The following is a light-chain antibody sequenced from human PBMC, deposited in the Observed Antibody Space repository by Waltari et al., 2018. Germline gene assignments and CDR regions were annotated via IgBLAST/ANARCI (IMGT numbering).Light chain of an antibody. V-gene: IGLV1-40*01. CDR3: QSSDNSLRGSRV. Sequence: QPVLTQPPSVSGAPGQRVTIACTGTSSNSGAGYEVHWYQQTPGPGPKVVIYDNFNRPSGVPDRFSGSKSDPSASLAITGLQAEDEGVYYCQSSDNSLRGSRVFGGGTKLSVL. CDR1: SSNSGAGYE. J-gene: IGLJ3*02. CDR2: DNF.